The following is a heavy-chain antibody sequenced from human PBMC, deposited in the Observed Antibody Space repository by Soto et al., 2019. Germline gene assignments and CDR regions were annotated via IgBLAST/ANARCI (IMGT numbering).Heavy chain of an antibody. J-gene: IGHJ5*02. V-gene: IGHV4-4*02. CDR3: ARVGGRYFDWS. CDR1: GGSISSSNW. CDR2: IYHSGST. D-gene: IGHD3-9*01. Sequence: QVQLQESGPGLVKPSGTLSLTCAVSGGSISSSNWWSWVRQPPGKGLEWIGEIYHSGSTNYNPSLKSXXTXSXXKSKNQFSLKLSSVTAADTAVYYCARVGGRYFDWSWGQGTLVTVSS.